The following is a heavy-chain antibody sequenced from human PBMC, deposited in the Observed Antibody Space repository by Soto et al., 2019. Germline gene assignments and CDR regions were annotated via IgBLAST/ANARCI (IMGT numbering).Heavy chain of an antibody. V-gene: IGHV4-59*04. Sequence: PSETLSLTCTVSGGSISNYYWSWIRQPPGKGLEWIGYIYYSGSTYYNPSLKSRVTISVDTSKNQFSLKLSSVTAADTAVYYCASQGLRYYYYGMDVWGQGTTVTAP. CDR1: GGSISNYY. J-gene: IGHJ6*02. D-gene: IGHD4-17*01. CDR2: IYYSGST. CDR3: ASQGLRYYYYGMDV.